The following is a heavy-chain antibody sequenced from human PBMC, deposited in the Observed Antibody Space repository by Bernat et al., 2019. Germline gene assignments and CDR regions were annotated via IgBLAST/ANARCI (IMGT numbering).Heavy chain of an antibody. CDR1: GGSISSSSYY. Sequence: QLQLQESGPGLVKPSETLSLTCTVSGGSISSSSYYWGWIRQPPGKGLEWIGSIYYSGSTYYNPSLKSRVTISGDTSKNQFSLKLSSVTAADTAVYYCARQVYCSGGSCLDYWGQGTLVTVSS. D-gene: IGHD2-15*01. CDR3: ARQVYCSGGSCLDY. J-gene: IGHJ4*02. V-gene: IGHV4-39*01. CDR2: IYYSGST.